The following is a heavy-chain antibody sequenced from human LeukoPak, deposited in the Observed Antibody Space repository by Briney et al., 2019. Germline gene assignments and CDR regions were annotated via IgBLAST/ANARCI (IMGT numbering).Heavy chain of an antibody. Sequence: PSETLSLTCTVSGGSISSGGYYWRWIRQHPGKGLEWIGYIYYSGSTYYNPSLKSRVTISVDTSKNQFSLKLSSVTAADTAVYYCARGPSSRIVEVLYYFDYWGQGTLVTVSS. CDR2: IYYSGST. D-gene: IGHD2-15*01. V-gene: IGHV4-31*03. CDR1: GGSISSGGYY. CDR3: ARGPSSRIVEVLYYFDY. J-gene: IGHJ4*02.